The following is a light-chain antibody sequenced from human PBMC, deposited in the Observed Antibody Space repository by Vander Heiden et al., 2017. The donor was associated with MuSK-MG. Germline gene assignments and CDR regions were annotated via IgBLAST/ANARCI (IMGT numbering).Light chain of an antibody. CDR2: DAS. J-gene: IGKJ3*01. Sequence: DIQMTQSPSSLSASVGDRVTITCQASQDISNYLNWYQQKPGKAPKLLIYDASNLETGVPSRFRASGSGTDFTFTISSLQPEDIATYYCLQYYNLLITFGHGTKVEIK. CDR3: LQYYNLLIT. CDR1: QDISNY. V-gene: IGKV1-33*01.